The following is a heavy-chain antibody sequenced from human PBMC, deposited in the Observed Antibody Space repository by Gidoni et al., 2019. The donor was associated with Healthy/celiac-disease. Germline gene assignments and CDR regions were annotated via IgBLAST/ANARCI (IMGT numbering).Heavy chain of an antibody. J-gene: IGHJ6*03. CDR1: GCTFSSYA. CDR2: ISYDGSNK. Sequence: QVQLVESGGGVVQPGRSLRLSCAAAGCTFSSYAMHWVRPAPGKGLERVAVISYDGSNKYYADSVNGRFTISRDNSNDTLYLQMIILRAEDTAVYYCARDGYLVVPAAINLYYYMDFWGKGTTVTVSS. CDR3: ARDGYLVVPAAINLYYYMDF. V-gene: IGHV3-30-3*01. D-gene: IGHD2-2*02.